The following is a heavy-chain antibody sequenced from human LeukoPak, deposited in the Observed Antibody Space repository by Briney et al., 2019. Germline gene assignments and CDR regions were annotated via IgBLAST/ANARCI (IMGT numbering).Heavy chain of an antibody. CDR3: ARVLIAARQQAFDY. CDR2: ISSSSSTI. J-gene: IGHJ4*02. D-gene: IGHD6-6*01. V-gene: IGHV3-48*01. Sequence: PGGSLRLSCAASGFTFSSYSMNWVRQAPGKGLEWVSYISSSSSTIYYADSVKGRFTISRDNAKNSLYLQMNSLRAEDTAVYYCARVLIAARQQAFDYWGQGTLVTVSS. CDR1: GFTFSSYS.